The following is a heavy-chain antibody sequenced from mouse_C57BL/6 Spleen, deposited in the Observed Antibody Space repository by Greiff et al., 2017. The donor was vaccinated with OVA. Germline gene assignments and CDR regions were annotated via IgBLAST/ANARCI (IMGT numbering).Heavy chain of an antibody. CDR3: AREIYGGTPIDY. Sequence: QVQLQQPGAELVRPGSSVKLSCKASGYTFTSYWMHWVKQRPIQGLEWIGNIDPSDSETHYNQKFKDKATLTVDKSSSTAYMQLSSLTSEDSAVYYCAREIYGGTPIDYWGQGTTLTVSS. V-gene: IGHV1-52*01. J-gene: IGHJ2*01. CDR1: GYTFTSYW. D-gene: IGHD1-1*02. CDR2: IDPSDSET.